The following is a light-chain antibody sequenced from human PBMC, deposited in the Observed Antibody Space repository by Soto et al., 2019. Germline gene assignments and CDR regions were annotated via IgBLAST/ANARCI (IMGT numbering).Light chain of an antibody. Sequence: VVLTQSPATLSLSPGEPATLSCRASRDVYINALAWYQQKPDRTPTLLIYGASTRATGIPDRFSATGSGTEFSLTISSVEPEDFAVYYCQQYGASPFTFGPGTRVEI. V-gene: IGKV3-20*01. J-gene: IGKJ3*01. CDR2: GAS. CDR1: RDVYINA. CDR3: QQYGASPFT.